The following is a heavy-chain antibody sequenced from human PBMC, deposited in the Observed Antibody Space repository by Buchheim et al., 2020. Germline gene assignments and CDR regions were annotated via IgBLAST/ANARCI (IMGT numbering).Heavy chain of an antibody. Sequence: QVQLVESGGGVVQPGRSLRLSCAASGFTFSSYGMHWVRQAPGKGLEWVAVIWYDGSNKYYADSVKGRFTISRDNSKNTLYLQMSSLRAEDTAVYYCARGITRRELLDWFDPWGQGTL. CDR1: GFTFSSYG. D-gene: IGHD1-26*01. CDR3: ARGITRRELLDWFDP. V-gene: IGHV3-33*01. CDR2: IWYDGSNK. J-gene: IGHJ5*02.